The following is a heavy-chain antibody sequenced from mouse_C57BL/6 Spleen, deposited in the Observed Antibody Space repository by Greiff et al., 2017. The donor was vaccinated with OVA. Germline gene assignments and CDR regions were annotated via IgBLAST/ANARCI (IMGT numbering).Heavy chain of an antibody. Sequence: EVQLQQSGPELVKPGASVKISCKASGYTFTNYYMNWVKQSHGKSLEWIGDINPNNGGTSYNQKFKGKATLTVDKSSSTAYMELRSLTSEDSAVYYCARFTTVVASYYFDYWGQGTTLTVSS. CDR1: GYTFTNYY. J-gene: IGHJ2*01. V-gene: IGHV1-26*01. CDR2: INPNNGGT. D-gene: IGHD1-1*01. CDR3: ARFTTVVASYYFDY.